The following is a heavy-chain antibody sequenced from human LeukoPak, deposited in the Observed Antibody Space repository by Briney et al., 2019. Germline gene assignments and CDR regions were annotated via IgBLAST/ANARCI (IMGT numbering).Heavy chain of an antibody. CDR2: VKSDGSSA. CDR3: ARKRPNYFDY. J-gene: IGHJ4*02. Sequence: GGSLRLSCVASGFTFSTYRMHWVRQVPGKGLVWVSHVKSDGSSATYGDSVEGRFTISRDNAKNTLFLQMNSLRAEDTALYYCARKRPNYFDYWGQGTLVTVSS. V-gene: IGHV3-74*01. CDR1: GFTFSTYR.